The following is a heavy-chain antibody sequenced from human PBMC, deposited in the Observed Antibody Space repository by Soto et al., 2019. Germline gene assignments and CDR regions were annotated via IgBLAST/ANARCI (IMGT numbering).Heavy chain of an antibody. CDR1: GFTFSTYG. CDR3: ARILIIGTTRGSYFDY. Sequence: PGGSLRLSCAASGFTFSTYGMHWVRQAPGKGPEWVAVISYDGSNKYCADSVKGRFTISRDNSKNTLFLQMNTPRAEDTAVYYCARILIIGTTRGSYFDYWGQGTLVTVSS. D-gene: IGHD1-20*01. CDR2: ISYDGSNK. V-gene: IGHV3-30*03. J-gene: IGHJ4*02.